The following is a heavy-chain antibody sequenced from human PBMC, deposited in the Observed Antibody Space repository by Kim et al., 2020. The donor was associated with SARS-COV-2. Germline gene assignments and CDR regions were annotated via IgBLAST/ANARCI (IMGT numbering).Heavy chain of an antibody. J-gene: IGHJ5*02. D-gene: IGHD3-10*01. Sequence: SETLSLTCTVSGGSISSYYWSWIRQPPGKGLEWIGYIYYSGSTNYNPSLKSRVTISVDTSKNQFSLKLSSVTAADTAVYYCARDQGVWFGDLGWFDPWGQGTLVTVSS. V-gene: IGHV4-59*13. CDR1: GGSISSYY. CDR3: ARDQGVWFGDLGWFDP. CDR2: IYYSGST.